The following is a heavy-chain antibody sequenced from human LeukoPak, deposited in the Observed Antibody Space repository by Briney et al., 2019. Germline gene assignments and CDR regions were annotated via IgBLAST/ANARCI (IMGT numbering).Heavy chain of an antibody. CDR3: ACQLNEAADAGDFDY. V-gene: IGHV1-18*01. Sequence: ASVKVSCKASGYTFTSCNINWVRQAPGQGLEWMGWISAYNGNTNYAQNLQGRVTVTTDTSTSTAYMELRSLRSDDTAVYYCACQLNEAADAGDFDYWGQGALVTVSS. J-gene: IGHJ4*02. D-gene: IGHD6-13*01. CDR1: GYTFTSCN. CDR2: ISAYNGNT.